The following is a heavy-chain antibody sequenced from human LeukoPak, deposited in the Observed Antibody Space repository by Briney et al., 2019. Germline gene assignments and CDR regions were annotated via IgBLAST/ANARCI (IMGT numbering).Heavy chain of an antibody. CDR3: EGGTY. D-gene: IGHD3-16*01. V-gene: IGHV3-7*02. Sequence: GGSLRLSCAASGFTFSGYWMNWVRQSPGKGLEWVANIKQDGSKTSYVDSVRGRFTISRDNAKNSLSLQMNSLRAEDTAVYYCEGGTYWGQGTLVTVSS. CDR2: IKQDGSKT. J-gene: IGHJ4*02. CDR1: GFTFSGYW.